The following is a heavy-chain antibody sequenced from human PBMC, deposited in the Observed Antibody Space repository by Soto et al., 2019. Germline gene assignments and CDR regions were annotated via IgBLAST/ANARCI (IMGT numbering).Heavy chain of an antibody. Sequence: SETLSLTCAVYGGSFSGYYWSWIRQPPGKGLEWIGEINHSGSTNYNPSLKSRVTISVDTSKNQFSLKLSSVTAADTAVYYCARGITIFGVTGYGMDVWGQGPTVTVSS. CDR1: GGSFSGYY. J-gene: IGHJ6*02. CDR2: INHSGST. D-gene: IGHD3-3*01. CDR3: ARGITIFGVTGYGMDV. V-gene: IGHV4-34*01.